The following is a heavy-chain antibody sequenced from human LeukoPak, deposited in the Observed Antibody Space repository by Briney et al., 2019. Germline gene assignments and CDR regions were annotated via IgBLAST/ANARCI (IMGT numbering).Heavy chain of an antibody. D-gene: IGHD3-22*01. CDR1: GCTLSSYS. CDR2: ISCSSSYI. CDR3: ARLANYYDSSGDGFDI. Sequence: GGSLRLSCAASGCTLSSYSMNWVRQAPGKGPEWVSSISCSSSYIYYADSVKGRFTISRDNAKNSLYLQMNSLRAEDTAVYYCARLANYYDSSGDGFDIWGQGTMVTVSS. V-gene: IGHV3-21*01. J-gene: IGHJ3*02.